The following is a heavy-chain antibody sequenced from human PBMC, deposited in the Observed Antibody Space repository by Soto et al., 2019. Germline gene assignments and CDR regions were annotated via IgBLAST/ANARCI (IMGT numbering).Heavy chain of an antibody. J-gene: IGHJ6*02. D-gene: IGHD3-16*01. CDR2: IIPILGET. CDR3: ARGLGGRMDD. CDR1: GTIFSSYT. Sequence: QVQLVQSGAEVKKPGSSVRVSCKASGTIFSSYTISWVRQAPGQGLEWMGRIIPILGETNSAQKFQGRVTLXXDKSTEPAYRELNSLRLEDTALYYCARGLGGRMDDWGQGTTVTVSS. V-gene: IGHV1-69*08.